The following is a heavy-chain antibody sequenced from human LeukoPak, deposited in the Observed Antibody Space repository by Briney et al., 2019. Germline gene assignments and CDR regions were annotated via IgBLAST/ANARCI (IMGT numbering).Heavy chain of an antibody. Sequence: SVKVSCKASGGTFSSYAISWVRQATGQGLEWMGGIIPIFGTANYAQKFQGRVTITADESTSTAYMELSSLRSEDTAVYYCARDRDGYNCFDYWGQGTLVTVSS. D-gene: IGHD5-24*01. CDR1: GGTFSSYA. CDR3: ARDRDGYNCFDY. V-gene: IGHV1-69*13. J-gene: IGHJ4*02. CDR2: IIPIFGTA.